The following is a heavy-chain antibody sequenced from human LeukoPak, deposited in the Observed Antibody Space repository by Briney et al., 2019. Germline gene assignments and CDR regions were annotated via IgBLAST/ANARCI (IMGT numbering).Heavy chain of an antibody. J-gene: IGHJ3*02. V-gene: IGHV4-59*01. CDR3: ARAGSGIYSWDAFDI. D-gene: IGHD3-10*01. CDR2: IYYSGST. CDR1: GGSISSYY. Sequence: SETLSLTCTVSGGSISSYYWSWIRQPPGKGLEWIGYIYYSGSTNYNPSLKSRVTISVDTSKNQFSLKLSSVTAADTPVYYCARAGSGIYSWDAFDIWGQGTMVTVSS.